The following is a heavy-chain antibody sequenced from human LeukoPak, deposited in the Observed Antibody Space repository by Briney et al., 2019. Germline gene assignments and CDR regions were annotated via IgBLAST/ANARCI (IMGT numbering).Heavy chain of an antibody. CDR1: GGSISSSY. J-gene: IGHJ4*02. Sequence: PSETLSLNCTVSGGSISSSYWSWIRQPPGKGLEWIGYIYYSGSTSYNPSLKSRVTISVDTSKTQFSLKLNSVTAADTAVYYCARQGPLTTAVTTRTNPFDYWGQGTLVTVSS. CDR3: ARQGPLTTAVTTRTNPFDY. V-gene: IGHV4-59*08. CDR2: IYYSGST. D-gene: IGHD4-11*01.